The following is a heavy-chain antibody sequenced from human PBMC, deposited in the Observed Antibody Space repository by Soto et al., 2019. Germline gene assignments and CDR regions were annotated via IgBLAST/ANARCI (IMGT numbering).Heavy chain of an antibody. J-gene: IGHJ4*02. Sequence: QMQLVQSGAEVTKTGSSVTVSCPALGNTFSYRYLHWVRQAPGQALEWMGWIAPFSGDVHYAQKFQERVTLTRDRSINTAYMRMSSLRSEDTAIYFCASGGAGSGPFTWELPDHWGQGTLVTVSS. V-gene: IGHV1-45*02. CDR3: ASGGAGSGPFTWELPDH. CDR2: IAPFSGDV. D-gene: IGHD1-26*01. CDR1: GNTFSYRY.